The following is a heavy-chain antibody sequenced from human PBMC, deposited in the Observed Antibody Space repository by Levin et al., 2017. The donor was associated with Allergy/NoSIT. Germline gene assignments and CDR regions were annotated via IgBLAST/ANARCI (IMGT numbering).Heavy chain of an antibody. CDR3: ARDEGLIGYFDL. CDR2: IIPIFGTA. Sequence: SVKVSCKASGGTFSSYAISWVRQAPGQGLEWMGGIIPIFGTANYAQKFQGRVTITADESTSTAYMELSSLRSEDTAGYYCARDEGLIGYFDLWGRGTLVTVSS. CDR1: GGTFSSYA. J-gene: IGHJ2*01. V-gene: IGHV1-69*13. D-gene: IGHD3-16*01.